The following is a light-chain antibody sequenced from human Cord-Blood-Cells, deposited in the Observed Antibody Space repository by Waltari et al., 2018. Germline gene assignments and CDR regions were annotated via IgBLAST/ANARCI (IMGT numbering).Light chain of an antibody. CDR2: EGS. CDR1: SSDVGSYNL. Sequence: QSALTQPASVSGSPAQSITISCTGTSSDVGSYNLVSCYQQHPGKAPKLMIYEGSKRPSGVSNRFSGSKSGNTASLTISGLQAEDEADYYCCSYAGSSTWVFGGGTKLTVL. CDR3: CSYAGSSTWV. J-gene: IGLJ3*02. V-gene: IGLV2-23*01.